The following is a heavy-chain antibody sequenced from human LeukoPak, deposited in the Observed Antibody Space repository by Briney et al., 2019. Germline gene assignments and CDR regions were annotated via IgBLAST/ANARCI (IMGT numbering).Heavy chain of an antibody. V-gene: IGHV1-3*01. Sequence: GASVKVSCTASGYIFTTHAIHWVRQAPGQRLEWMGWINVGNGNTKYSQKFQGRVTIIRDTSASTAYMELSGLRSEDTAVYYCARSDFFDYWGQGTLVTVSS. J-gene: IGHJ4*02. CDR3: ARSDFFDY. CDR1: GYIFTTHA. CDR2: INVGNGNT.